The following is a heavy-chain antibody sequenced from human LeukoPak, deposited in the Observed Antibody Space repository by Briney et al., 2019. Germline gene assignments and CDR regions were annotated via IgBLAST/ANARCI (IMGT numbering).Heavy chain of an antibody. CDR3: ATDHCSGGSCYYYYFDY. D-gene: IGHD2-15*01. V-gene: IGHV1-24*01. J-gene: IGHJ4*02. CDR2: FDPEDGET. CDR1: GYTLTELS. Sequence: ASVKVSCKVSGYTLTELSMHWVRQAPGKGLEWMGGFDPEDGETIYAQKFQGRVTMTEDTSTDTAYMELSSLRSEGTAVYYCATDHCSGGSCYYYYFDYWGQGTLVTVSS.